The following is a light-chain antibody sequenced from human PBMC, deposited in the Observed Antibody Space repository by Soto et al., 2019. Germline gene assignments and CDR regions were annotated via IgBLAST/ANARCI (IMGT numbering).Light chain of an antibody. J-gene: IGKJ4*01. CDR1: QSVGNNY. Sequence: EIVLTQSPGTLSLSPGERATLSCRASQSVGNNYLAWYQQKPGQAPRFLIYDASSRATGIPDRFSGSGSGTEFAITISRLEPEDFAVYYCQQYGSTPLTFGGGTKGEIK. CDR3: QQYGSTPLT. V-gene: IGKV3-20*01. CDR2: DAS.